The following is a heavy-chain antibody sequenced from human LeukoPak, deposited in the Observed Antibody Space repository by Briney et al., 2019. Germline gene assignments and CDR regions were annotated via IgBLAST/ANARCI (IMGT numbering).Heavy chain of an antibody. Sequence: PSETLSLTCTVSDGSISSSSYYWGWIRQPPKKGLEWIGSIYYSGSTFYNPSLKSRVTISVDRSKNQFSLKLSSVTAADTAVYYCARATYCSSTSCYEAYYYMDVWGKGTTVTVSS. V-gene: IGHV4-39*07. CDR3: ARATYCSSTSCYEAYYYMDV. CDR1: DGSISSSSYY. CDR2: IYYSGST. J-gene: IGHJ6*03. D-gene: IGHD2-2*01.